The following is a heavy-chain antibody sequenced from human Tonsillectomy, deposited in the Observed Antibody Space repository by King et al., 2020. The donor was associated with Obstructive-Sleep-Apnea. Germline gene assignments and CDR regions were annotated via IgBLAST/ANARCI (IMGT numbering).Heavy chain of an antibody. D-gene: IGHD6-13*01. CDR3: ARSGSSWLTIDH. V-gene: IGHV4-39*07. J-gene: IGHJ4*02. CDR1: NGSISSSSYY. CDR2: IYYSGST. Sequence: LQLQESGPGLVKPSETLSLTCSVSNGSISSSSYYWGWIRQPPGKGLEWIGSIYYSGSTYYNPSLKGRVTISVDTSKNKFSLKRSSVTAADTAVYYCARSGSSWLTIDHWGQGTLVTVSS.